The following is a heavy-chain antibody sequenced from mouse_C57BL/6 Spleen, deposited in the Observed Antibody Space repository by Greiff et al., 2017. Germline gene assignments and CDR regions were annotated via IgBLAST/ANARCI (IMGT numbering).Heavy chain of an antibody. V-gene: IGHV1-82*01. D-gene: IGHD1-1*01. CDR2: IYPGDGDT. CDR1: GYAFSSSW. Sequence: VQLQQSGPELVKPGASVKISCKASGYAFSSSWMNWVKQRPGKGLEWIGRIYPGDGDTNYNGKFKGKATLTADKSSSTAYMQLSSLTSEDSAVYFCARFPLYGSSYNFDYWGQGTTLTVSS. J-gene: IGHJ2*01. CDR3: ARFPLYGSSYNFDY.